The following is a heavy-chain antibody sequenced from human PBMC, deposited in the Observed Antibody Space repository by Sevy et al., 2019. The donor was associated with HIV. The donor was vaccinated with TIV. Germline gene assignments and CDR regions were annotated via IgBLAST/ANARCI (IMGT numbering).Heavy chain of an antibody. CDR3: ARDREGTGAIIYGMDV. D-gene: IGHD1-26*01. CDR2: INTNTGNP. J-gene: IGHJ6*02. Sequence: GESLKISCKASGYTFTSYAMNWVRQAPGQGLEWMGWINTNTGNPTYAQGFTGRFVFSLDTSVSTAYLQISSLKAEDTAVYYCARDREGTGAIIYGMDVWGQGTTVTVSS. V-gene: IGHV7-4-1*02. CDR1: GYTFTSYA.